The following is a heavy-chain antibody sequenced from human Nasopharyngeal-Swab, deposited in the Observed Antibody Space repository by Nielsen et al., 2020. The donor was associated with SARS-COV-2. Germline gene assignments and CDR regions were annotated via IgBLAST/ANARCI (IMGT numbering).Heavy chain of an antibody. Sequence: GGSLRLSCAASGSTSDDYAMHWVRQAPGKGLEWASGISWNSGSIGYANSVKGRFTISRDNAKNSLYMQMNSLRAEDTAVYYCASGQEPLWFGELPWFDPWGQGTLVTVSS. D-gene: IGHD3-10*01. CDR2: ISWNSGSI. CDR3: ASGQEPLWFGELPWFDP. CDR1: GSTSDDYA. J-gene: IGHJ5*02. V-gene: IGHV3-9*02.